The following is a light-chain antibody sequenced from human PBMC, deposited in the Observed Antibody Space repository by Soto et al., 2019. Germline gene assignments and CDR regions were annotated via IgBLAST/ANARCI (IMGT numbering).Light chain of an antibody. Sequence: DIQRTQSPSAMYASVGDRVTITCRASQGISKSLIRFQQKQGKVPKRLIYAASSLQRGVPSRFSGHGSGTEFTLTLSGLQPEDSGGDCCLQHSSYALPFGGGTMVEIK. CDR1: QGISKS. CDR3: LQHSSYALP. CDR2: AAS. J-gene: IGKJ4*01. V-gene: IGKV1-17*03.